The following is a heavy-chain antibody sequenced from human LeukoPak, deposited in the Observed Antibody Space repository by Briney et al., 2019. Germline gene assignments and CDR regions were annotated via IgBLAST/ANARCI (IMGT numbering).Heavy chain of an antibody. Sequence: GGSLRLSCAASGFTFSRYGMHWVRQAPGKGLEWVANIKQDGSEKYYVDSVKGRFTISRDNAKNSLYLQMNSLRAEDTAVYYCASFGNLANSWFFHYGMDVWGQGTTVTVSS. D-gene: IGHD6-13*01. CDR3: ASFGNLANSWFFHYGMDV. CDR2: IKQDGSEK. J-gene: IGHJ6*02. CDR1: GFTFSRYG. V-gene: IGHV3-7*01.